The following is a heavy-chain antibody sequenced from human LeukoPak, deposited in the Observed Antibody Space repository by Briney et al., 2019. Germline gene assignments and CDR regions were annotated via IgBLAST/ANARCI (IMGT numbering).Heavy chain of an antibody. CDR3: ARDTGYSSSSGY. Sequence: PGGSLRLSCEVSGLTFSDYWMGWVRQAPGKGLEWVANINPAGSDTYYVDSVKGRFTISRDNSKNTLYLQMNSLRAEDTAVYYCARDTGYSSSSGYWGQGTLVTVSS. J-gene: IGHJ4*02. CDR1: GLTFSDYW. D-gene: IGHD6-13*01. CDR2: INPAGSDT. V-gene: IGHV3-7*01.